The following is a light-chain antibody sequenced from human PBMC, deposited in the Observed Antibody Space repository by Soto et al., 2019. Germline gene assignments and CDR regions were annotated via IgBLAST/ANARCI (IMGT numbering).Light chain of an antibody. CDR2: GAS. Sequence: EIVLTQSPGTLSLSPGERATLSCGASQTVSSNYLAWYQQKPGQAPRLLIYGASSRATGIPDRFSGSGSGTDFVLTISRLEPEDFAVYYCQQYFKSPWTFVQGTKVDIK. CDR1: QTVSSNY. CDR3: QQYFKSPWT. J-gene: IGKJ1*01. V-gene: IGKV3-20*01.